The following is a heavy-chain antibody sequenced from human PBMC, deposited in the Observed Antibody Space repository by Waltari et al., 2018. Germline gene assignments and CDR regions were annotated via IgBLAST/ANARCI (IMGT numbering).Heavy chain of an antibody. CDR1: GASMSSTDR. V-gene: IGHV4-4*02. D-gene: IGHD2-15*01. CDR3: ARDRGRGIYLDS. J-gene: IGHJ4*02. Sequence: QLQLQESGPGLVKPSGTLSLTFAVSGASMSSTDRWSWVRQSPGKGLEWIGQVQRSGRTNYNPSFASRVTVSVDTSTSQFSLKMTSATAADTAVYFCARDRGRGIYLDSWGQGTLVTVSP. CDR2: VQRSGRT.